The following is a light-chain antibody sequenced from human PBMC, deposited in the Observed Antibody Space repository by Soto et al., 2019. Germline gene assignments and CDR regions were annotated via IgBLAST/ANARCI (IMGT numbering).Light chain of an antibody. CDR3: QQRPSWPLT. CDR2: DVS. V-gene: IGKV3-11*01. Sequence: EIVLTQSPATLSLSPGERATLSCRASQSISSHLAWYQQKPGQAPRLLMYDVSNRATDIPARFSGSGSGTDFTLTISSLVPEDFAVYYCQQRPSWPLTFGGGTKVEIK. J-gene: IGKJ4*01. CDR1: QSISSH.